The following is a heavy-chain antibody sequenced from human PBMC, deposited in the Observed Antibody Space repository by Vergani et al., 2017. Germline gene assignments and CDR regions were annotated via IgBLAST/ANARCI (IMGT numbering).Heavy chain of an antibody. V-gene: IGHV3-21*01. J-gene: IGHJ6*02. Sequence: EVQLVESGGCLVKPGGSLRLSCAASGFTFSSYSMNWVRQAPGKGLEWVSSISSSSSYIYYADSVKGRFTISRDNAKNSLYLQMNSLRAEDTAVYYCARMRGYCSGGSCYVHYYYYYGMDVWGQGTTVTVSS. CDR2: ISSSSSYI. CDR3: ARMRGYCSGGSCYVHYYYYYGMDV. D-gene: IGHD2-15*01. CDR1: GFTFSSYS.